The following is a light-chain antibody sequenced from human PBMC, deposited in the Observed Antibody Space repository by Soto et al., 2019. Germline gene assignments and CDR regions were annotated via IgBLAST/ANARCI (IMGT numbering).Light chain of an antibody. CDR3: QQYNSYWT. CDR2: ATV. CDR1: QVISNW. V-gene: IGKV1D-16*01. Sequence: DIQMTQSPSSVSASVGDRVTIPCRGSQVISNWLAWYQQTPGEAPKLLIYATVILQSGVPSRFSGSASGTEFTLTISSLQPDDFATYYCQQYNSYWTFGQGTKVDIK. J-gene: IGKJ1*01.